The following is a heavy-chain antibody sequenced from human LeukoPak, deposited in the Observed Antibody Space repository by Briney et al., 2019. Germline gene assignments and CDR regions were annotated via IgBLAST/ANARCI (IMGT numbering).Heavy chain of an antibody. CDR1: GFTFSSYG. CDR2: ISCDGSNK. V-gene: IGHV3-30*18. J-gene: IGHJ6*04. Sequence: GGSLRLSCAASGFTFSSYGMHWVRQAPGKGLEWVAVISCDGSNKYYADSVKGRFTISRDNAKNSLYLQMNSLRAEDTAVYYCAELGITMIGGVWGKGTTVTISS. D-gene: IGHD3-10*02. CDR3: AELGITMIGGV.